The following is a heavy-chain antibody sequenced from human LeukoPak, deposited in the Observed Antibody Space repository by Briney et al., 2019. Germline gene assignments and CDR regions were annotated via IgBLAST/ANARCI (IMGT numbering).Heavy chain of an antibody. CDR1: GVSISSSNW. CDR3: ARRGGERWYYGSKIALDY. Sequence: SETLSLTCAVSGVSISSSNWWSWVRQPPGKGLEWIGEINHSGRNNYNPSLKSRVTISVDTSKNQFSLRLSSVTAADTAVYYCARRGGERWYYGSKIALDYWGQGTLVTVSS. D-gene: IGHD3-10*01. V-gene: IGHV4-4*02. CDR2: INHSGRN. J-gene: IGHJ4*02.